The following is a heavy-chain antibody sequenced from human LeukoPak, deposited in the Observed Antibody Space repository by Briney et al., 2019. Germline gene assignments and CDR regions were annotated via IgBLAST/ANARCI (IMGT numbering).Heavy chain of an antibody. Sequence: ASVKVSCKASGYTFTSYDINWVRQATGQGLEWMGWMNPNSGNTGYAQKFQGRVTMTGNTSISTAYMELSSLRSEDTAVYYCARGVDVVVPAAIRDMDVWGKGTTVTVSS. V-gene: IGHV1-8*01. CDR3: ARGVDVVVPAAIRDMDV. J-gene: IGHJ6*03. D-gene: IGHD2-2*02. CDR1: GYTFTSYD. CDR2: MNPNSGNT.